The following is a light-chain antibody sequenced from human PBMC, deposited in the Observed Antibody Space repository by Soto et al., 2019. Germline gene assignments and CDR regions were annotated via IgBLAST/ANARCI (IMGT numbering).Light chain of an antibody. Sequence: QSVLTQPPSVSGAPGQRLTISCTGSSSNIGAGYDVHRYQQFPGTAPKLLIFSDINRPSGVPARFSASKSGSSASLAISGLQAEDEADYYCQSYDSVLSASVFGGGTKLTVL. CDR2: SDI. CDR1: SSNIGAGYD. J-gene: IGLJ2*01. V-gene: IGLV1-40*01. CDR3: QSYDSVLSASV.